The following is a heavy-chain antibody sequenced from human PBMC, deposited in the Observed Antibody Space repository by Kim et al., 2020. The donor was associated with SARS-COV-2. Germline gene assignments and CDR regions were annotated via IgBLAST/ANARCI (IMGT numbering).Heavy chain of an antibody. D-gene: IGHD2-2*01. CDR1: GGSISSYY. V-gene: IGHV4-59*01. J-gene: IGHJ6*03. Sequence: SETLSLTCTVSGGSISSYYWSWIRQPPGKGLEWIGYIYYSGSTNYNPSLKSRVTISVDTSKNQFSLKLSSVTAADTAVDYCARITVVASAIGYYYYYDM. CDR3: ARITVVASAIGYYYYYDM. CDR2: IYYSGST.